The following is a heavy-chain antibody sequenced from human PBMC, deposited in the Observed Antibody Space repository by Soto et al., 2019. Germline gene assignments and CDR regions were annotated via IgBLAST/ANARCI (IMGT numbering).Heavy chain of an antibody. J-gene: IGHJ6*02. Sequence: PGGSLRLSCAASGFTFSNYAISWVRQAPGKGLEWVSSISGSGGSTYYADSVKGRFTISRDNSKNTLYLQMNSLRAEDTAVYYCATYSGNYERYGVYYGMDVWGQGTTVTFSS. V-gene: IGHV3-23*01. CDR1: GFTFSNYA. CDR2: ISGSGGST. D-gene: IGHD1-26*01. CDR3: ATYSGNYERYGVYYGMDV.